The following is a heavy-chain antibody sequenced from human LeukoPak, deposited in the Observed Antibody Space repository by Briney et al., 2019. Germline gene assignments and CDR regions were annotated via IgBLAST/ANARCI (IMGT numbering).Heavy chain of an antibody. CDR1: GFTFSSYA. J-gene: IGHJ1*01. V-gene: IGHV3-23*01. CDR2: ISGSGGTT. CDR3: AKGDSFRVGATLQVYFQH. D-gene: IGHD1-26*01. Sequence: PGGSLRLSCAASGFTFSSYAMSWVRQAPGKGLEWVSAISGSGGTTYYADSVKGRFTISRDNSKNTLYLQMNSLRAEDTAVYYCAKGDSFRVGATLQVYFQHWGQGTLVTVSS.